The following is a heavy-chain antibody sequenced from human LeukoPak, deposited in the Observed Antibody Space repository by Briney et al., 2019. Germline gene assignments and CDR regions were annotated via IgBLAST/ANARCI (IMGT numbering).Heavy chain of an antibody. CDR2: ISGSGGST. CDR3: AREGSHDSSGYYSYDAFDI. Sequence: GGSLRLSCAASGSTFSSYAMSWVRQAPGKGLEWVSAISGSGGSTYYADSVKGRFTISRDNSKNTLYLQMNSLRAEDTAVYYCAREGSHDSSGYYSYDAFDIWGQGTMVTVSS. J-gene: IGHJ3*02. CDR1: GSTFSSYA. V-gene: IGHV3-23*01. D-gene: IGHD3-22*01.